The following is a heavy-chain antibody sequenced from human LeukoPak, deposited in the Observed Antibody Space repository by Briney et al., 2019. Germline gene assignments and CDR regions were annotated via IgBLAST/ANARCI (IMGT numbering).Heavy chain of an antibody. CDR3: ARVRGYSQYYFDY. J-gene: IGHJ4*02. CDR1: GGSIRSYD. Sequence: SETLSLTCTVSGGSIRSYDWSWIRQPPGKGLEWIGDIYYSGSTNYNPSVKSRVTISVDTSKNQFSLKLSSVTAADTAVYYCARVRGYSQYYFDYWGQGTLVTVSS. V-gene: IGHV4-59*01. D-gene: IGHD5-18*01. CDR2: IYYSGST.